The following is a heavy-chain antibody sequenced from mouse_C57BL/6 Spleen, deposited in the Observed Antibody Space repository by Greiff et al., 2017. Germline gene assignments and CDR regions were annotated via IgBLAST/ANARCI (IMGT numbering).Heavy chain of an antibody. J-gene: IGHJ4*01. Sequence: EVQLVESGGGLVKPGGSLKLSCAASGFTFSSYAMSWVRQTPETRLEWVATISDGGSYTYYPDNVKGRFTISRDNAKNNLYLQMSHLKSEDTAMYYCARDRVGAMDYWGQGTSVTVSS. CDR3: ARDRVGAMDY. V-gene: IGHV5-4*01. CDR1: GFTFSSYA. CDR2: ISDGGSYT.